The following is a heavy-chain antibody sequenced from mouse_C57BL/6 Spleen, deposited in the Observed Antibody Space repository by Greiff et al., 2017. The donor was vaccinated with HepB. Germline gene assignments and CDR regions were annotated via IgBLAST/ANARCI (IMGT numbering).Heavy chain of an antibody. CDR2: ISSGSSTI. D-gene: IGHD1-3*01. J-gene: IGHJ4*01. CDR1: GFTFSDYG. CDR3: ARSSWGYAMDY. Sequence: EVQLVESGGGLVKPGGSLKLSCAASGFTFSDYGMHWVRQAPEKGLEWVAYISSGSSTIYYADTVKGRFNISRDNAKNTLFLQMSSLRSEDTAMYYCARSSWGYAMDYWGQGTSVTVSS. V-gene: IGHV5-17*01.